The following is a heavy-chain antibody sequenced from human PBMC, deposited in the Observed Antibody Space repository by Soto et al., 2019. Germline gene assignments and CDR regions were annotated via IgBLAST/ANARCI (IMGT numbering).Heavy chain of an antibody. D-gene: IGHD2-15*01. Sequence: SETLSLTCTVSGGSISTYYWSWIRQPPGKGLEWIGYIYYTGDAKYNPSLKSRVIMSVDTSKSQLSLKLSSVTAADTAVYYCARHELGDCSGGPCHYYFDYWGQGTLVTVSS. J-gene: IGHJ4*02. V-gene: IGHV4-59*08. CDR2: IYYTGDA. CDR1: GGSISTYY. CDR3: ARHELGDCSGGPCHYYFDY.